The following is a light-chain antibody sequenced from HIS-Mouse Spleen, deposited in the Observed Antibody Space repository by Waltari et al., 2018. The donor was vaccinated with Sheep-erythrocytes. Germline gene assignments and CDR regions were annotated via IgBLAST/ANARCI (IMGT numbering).Light chain of an antibody. CDR2: EGS. J-gene: IGLJ3*02. Sequence: QSALTQPASVSGSPGQSITISCTGTSSDVGSYNLVSWYQQHPGKAPKLMIYEGSTRPSGVSNRSSGSKSGNTASLTISGLQAEDEADYYCCSYAGSSTPWVFGGGTKLTVL. CDR3: CSYAGSSTPWV. CDR1: SSDVGSYNL. V-gene: IGLV2-23*01.